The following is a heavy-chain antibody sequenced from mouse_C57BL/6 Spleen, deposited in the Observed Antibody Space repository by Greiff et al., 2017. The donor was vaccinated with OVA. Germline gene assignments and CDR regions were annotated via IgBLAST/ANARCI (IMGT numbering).Heavy chain of an antibody. CDR1: GFTFSDYG. Sequence: EVKLVESGGGLVKPGGSLKLSCAASGFTFSDYGMHWVRQAPEKGLEWVAYISSGSSTIYYADTVKGRFTISRDNAKNTLFLQKTSLRSEDTAMYYCARCLGNWDVCRYIYVWGTGTTVTVAS. V-gene: IGHV5-17*01. D-gene: IGHD4-1*01. CDR2: ISSGSSTI. J-gene: IGHJ1*03. CDR3: ARCLGNWDVCRYIYV.